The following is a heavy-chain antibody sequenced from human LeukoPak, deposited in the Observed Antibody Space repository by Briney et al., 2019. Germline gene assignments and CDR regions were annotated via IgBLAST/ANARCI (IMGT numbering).Heavy chain of an antibody. V-gene: IGHV1-18*01. J-gene: IGHJ3*02. CDR1: GYTFTSYG. Sequence: ASVKVSCKASGYTFTSYGISWVRQAPGQGLEWMGWISAYNGNTNYAQKFQGRVTITRNTSISTAYMELSSLRSEDTAVYYCARTGKDAGAFDIWGQGTMVTVSS. CDR2: ISAYNGNT. CDR3: ARTGKDAGAFDI.